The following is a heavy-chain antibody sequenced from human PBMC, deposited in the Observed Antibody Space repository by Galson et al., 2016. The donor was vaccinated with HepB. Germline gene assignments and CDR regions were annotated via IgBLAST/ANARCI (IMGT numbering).Heavy chain of an antibody. V-gene: IGHV3-23*01. J-gene: IGHJ4*02. CDR3: AKDLDPYDSGGFYHTDY. CDR1: GFTLHTYT. Sequence: SLRLSCAASGFTLHTYTMNWVRQAPGKGREWVSCISCSGSNTYNADSLKGRFTISRENSKNTLYLQMNGLRAEDTAVYYCAKDLDPYDSGGFYHTDYWGQGTLVTVSS. CDR2: ISCSGSNT. D-gene: IGHD3-22*01.